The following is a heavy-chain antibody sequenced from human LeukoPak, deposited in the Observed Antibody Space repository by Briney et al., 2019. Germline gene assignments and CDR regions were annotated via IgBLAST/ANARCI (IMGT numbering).Heavy chain of an antibody. V-gene: IGHV3-23*01. CDR3: AKRGVVIRGILVIGYHQEAYHYDF. J-gene: IGHJ4*02. CDR1: GISLSNYG. Sequence: GGSLRLSCVVSGISLSNYGMTWVRQAPGKGLEWVSYISERGGTTTYADSVKGRFTISRDTSLNTLYLQMNNLRAEDTAVYFCAKRGVVIRGILVIGYHQEAYHYDFWGQGVLVTVSS. CDR2: ISERGGTT. D-gene: IGHD3-10*01.